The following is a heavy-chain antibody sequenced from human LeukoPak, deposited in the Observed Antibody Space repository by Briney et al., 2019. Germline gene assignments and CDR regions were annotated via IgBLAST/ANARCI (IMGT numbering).Heavy chain of an antibody. CDR3: ARQGSGWYGSDYYYYYYMDV. J-gene: IGHJ6*03. CDR1: GGSISSSSYY. Sequence: SETLSLTXTVSGGSISSSSYYWGWIRQPPGKGLEWIGSIYYSGSTYYNPSLKSRVTISVDTSKNQFSLKLSSVTAADTAVYYCARQGSGWYGSDYYYYYYMDVWGKGTTVTVSS. V-gene: IGHV4-39*01. CDR2: IYYSGST. D-gene: IGHD6-19*01.